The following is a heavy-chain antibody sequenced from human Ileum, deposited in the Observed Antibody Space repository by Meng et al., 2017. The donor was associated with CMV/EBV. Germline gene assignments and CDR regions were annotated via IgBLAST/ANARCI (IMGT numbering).Heavy chain of an antibody. CDR1: GFTFSSYA. Sequence: GESLKISCAASGFTFSSYAMHWVRQAPGKGLEWVAVISYAGSNKYYADSVKGRFTVSRDNFENTLFLQMNSLRAEDTAVYYCAKDLGLYSSSWSFPFQHWGQGTLVTVSS. CDR2: ISYAGSNK. V-gene: IGHV3-30-3*01. J-gene: IGHJ1*01. D-gene: IGHD6-13*01. CDR3: AKDLGLYSSSWSFPFQH.